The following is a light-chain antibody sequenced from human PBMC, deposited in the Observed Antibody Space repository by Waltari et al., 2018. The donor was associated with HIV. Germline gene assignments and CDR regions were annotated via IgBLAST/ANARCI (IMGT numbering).Light chain of an antibody. J-gene: IGLJ3*02. Sequence: QSVLTQPPSASGPPGPRVTISCSGSSSTIGSNYVYWYQQVPGTAPKLLIYRNNQRPSGVPDRFSGSKSGTSASLAISGLRSEDEADYYCAAWDDSLWVFGGGTKLTVL. CDR2: RNN. V-gene: IGLV1-47*01. CDR1: SSTIGSNY. CDR3: AAWDDSLWV.